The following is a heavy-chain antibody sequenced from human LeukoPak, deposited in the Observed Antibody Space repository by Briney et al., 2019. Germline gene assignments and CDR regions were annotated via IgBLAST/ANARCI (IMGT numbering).Heavy chain of an antibody. D-gene: IGHD2-15*01. J-gene: IGHJ4*02. Sequence: SETLSLTCTVSGGSISSSNSYWDWIRQPPGMGLEWIGNIYYSGSTNYNASLKSRVTISVDPSKNQFSLKVSSVTAADTALYYCARRGGGSWYYFDYWGQGTLVTVSS. CDR1: GGSISSSNSY. V-gene: IGHV4-39*01. CDR2: IYYSGST. CDR3: ARRGGGSWYYFDY.